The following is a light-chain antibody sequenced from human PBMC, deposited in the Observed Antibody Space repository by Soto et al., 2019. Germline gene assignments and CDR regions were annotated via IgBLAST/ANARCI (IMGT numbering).Light chain of an antibody. CDR2: GAS. CDR3: QQYVNWPPWT. Sequence: IVMTQSPDTLSVSPGDRATLTCRASESVRNNLAWYQRRPGQAPRLLIYGASTRATGIPARFSGSGSGTEFPLTISSLQSDDFAVYYCQQYVNWPPWTFGQGTKVEIK. CDR1: ESVRNN. J-gene: IGKJ1*01. V-gene: IGKV3-15*01.